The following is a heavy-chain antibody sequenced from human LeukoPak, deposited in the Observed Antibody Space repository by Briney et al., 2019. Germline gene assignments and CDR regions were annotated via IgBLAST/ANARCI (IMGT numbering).Heavy chain of an antibody. CDR1: GGSISSYY. CDR3: AREDGYCSSTSCYPYFDY. CDR2: IYTSGST. J-gene: IGHJ4*02. V-gene: IGHV4-4*07. D-gene: IGHD2-2*03. Sequence: SETLSLTCTVSGGSISSYYWSWIRQPAGKGLEWIGRIYTSGSTNYNPSLKSRATMSVDTSKNQFSLKLSSVTAADTAVYYCAREDGYCSSTSCYPYFDYWDQGTLVTVSS.